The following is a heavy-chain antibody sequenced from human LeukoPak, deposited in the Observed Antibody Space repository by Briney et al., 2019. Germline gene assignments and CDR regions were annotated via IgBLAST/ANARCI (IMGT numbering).Heavy chain of an antibody. J-gene: IGHJ5*02. Sequence: PGGSLRLSCAASGFTFSSYSMNWVRQAPGKGLEWVSSISSSGNYIYYADSMKGRFTISRDNAKNSLYLQMNSLRAEDAAVYYCARGPPVAVVPSSQYNWFDPWGQGTLVTVSS. V-gene: IGHV3-21*01. D-gene: IGHD6-19*01. CDR2: ISSSGNYI. CDR1: GFTFSSYS. CDR3: ARGPPVAVVPSSQYNWFDP.